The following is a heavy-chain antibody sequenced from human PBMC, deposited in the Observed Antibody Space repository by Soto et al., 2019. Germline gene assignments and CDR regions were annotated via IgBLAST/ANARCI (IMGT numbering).Heavy chain of an antibody. CDR2: IIPILGIA. Sequence: QVQLVQSGAEVKKPGSSVKVSCKASGGTFSSSTISWVRQAPGQGLEWMGRIIPILGIANYAQKFQGRVTITADKSTSTAYMELSSLRSEDTAVYYCAREGYYDSSGGGMEVWGQGTTVTVSS. CDR1: GGTFSSST. CDR3: AREGYYDSSGGGMEV. J-gene: IGHJ6*02. V-gene: IGHV1-69*08. D-gene: IGHD3-22*01.